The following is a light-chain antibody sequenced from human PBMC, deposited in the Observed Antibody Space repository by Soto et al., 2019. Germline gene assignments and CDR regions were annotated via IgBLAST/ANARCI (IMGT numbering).Light chain of an antibody. CDR2: RAS. CDR3: QQYNDWQT. V-gene: IGKV3-15*01. Sequence: EIVMTQSPATLSVSPGERVTLSCRASQSVSSNLAWYQQKPGQAPRLLIYRASTRATGIPAKFSGSGSGTDFTLTIDSLQSEDFAVCYCQQYNDWQTSGGGTKVEIK. CDR1: QSVSSN. J-gene: IGKJ4*01.